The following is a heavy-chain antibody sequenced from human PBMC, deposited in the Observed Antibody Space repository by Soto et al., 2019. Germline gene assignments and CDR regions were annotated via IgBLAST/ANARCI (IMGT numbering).Heavy chain of an antibody. D-gene: IGHD2-15*01. CDR2: ISAYNGNT. Sequence: QVQLVQSGAEVKKPGASVKVSCKASGYTFISYGISWVRQAPGQGLEWMGWISAYNGNTNYAQKLQGRVTMTTDTSTSTAYMELRSLRSDDTAVYYCARDILYPSAYYYYGMDVWGQGTTVTVSS. V-gene: IGHV1-18*01. CDR1: GYTFISYG. CDR3: ARDILYPSAYYYYGMDV. J-gene: IGHJ6*02.